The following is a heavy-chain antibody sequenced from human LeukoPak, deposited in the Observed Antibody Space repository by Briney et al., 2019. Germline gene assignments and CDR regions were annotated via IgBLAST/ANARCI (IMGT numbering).Heavy chain of an antibody. V-gene: IGHV4-38-2*01. CDR1: GYSISSGYY. Sequence: PSETLSLTCAVSGYSISSGYYWTWIRQPPGKGLEWIGEINHSGSTNYSPFLKSRVTISVDTSKNQFSLKLSSVTAADTAVYYCARPKNSYQYYMDVWSKGTTVTVSS. CDR3: ARPKNSYQYYMDV. CDR2: INHSGST. J-gene: IGHJ6*03.